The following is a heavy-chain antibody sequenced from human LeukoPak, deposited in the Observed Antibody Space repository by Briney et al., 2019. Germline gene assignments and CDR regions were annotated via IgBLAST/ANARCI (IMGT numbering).Heavy chain of an antibody. J-gene: IGHJ6*03. V-gene: IGHV4-38-2*02. CDR2: SYHSGST. CDR1: GYSISSGYY. Sequence: SETLSLTCTVSGYSISSGYYWGWIRQPPGKGLEWIGSSYHSGSTYYNPSLKSRVAISVDTSKNQFSLQLNSVTPEDTAVYYCARGRKQLVGDGYYYYMDVWGKGTTVTVSS. CDR3: ARGRKQLVGDGYYYYMDV. D-gene: IGHD6-13*01.